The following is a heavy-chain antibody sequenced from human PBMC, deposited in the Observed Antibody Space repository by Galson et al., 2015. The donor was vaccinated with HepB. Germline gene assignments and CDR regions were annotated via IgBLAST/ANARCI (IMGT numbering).Heavy chain of an antibody. V-gene: IGHV3-48*03. CDR1: GFTFMNYN. CDR3: ARHSRATFGEPNWFDP. Sequence: SLRLSCAASGFTFMNYNMNWVRQAPGKGPEWISYISATGTTIEYADSVKGRFTISRDNAKNSLYLQMNSLRAEDTAVYYCARHSRATFGEPNWFDPWGQGTLVTVSS. J-gene: IGHJ5*02. D-gene: IGHD3-3*01. CDR2: ISATGTTI.